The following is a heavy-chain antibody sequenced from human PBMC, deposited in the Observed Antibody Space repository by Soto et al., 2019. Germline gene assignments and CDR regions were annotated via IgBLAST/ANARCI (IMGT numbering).Heavy chain of an antibody. CDR2: ISAYNGNT. Sequence: ASVKVSCKASGYTFTSYGISWVRQAPGQGLEWMGWISAYNGNTNYAQKLQGRVTMTTDTSTSTAYMELRSLRSDDTAVYYCARDYVVVVPQSGSSGPDLYYYYYYMDVWGKGTTVTVSS. V-gene: IGHV1-18*01. D-gene: IGHD2-2*01. J-gene: IGHJ6*03. CDR3: ARDYVVVVPQSGSSGPDLYYYYYYMDV. CDR1: GYTFTSYG.